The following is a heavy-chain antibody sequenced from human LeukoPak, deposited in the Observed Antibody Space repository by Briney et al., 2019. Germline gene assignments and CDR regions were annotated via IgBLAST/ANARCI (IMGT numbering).Heavy chain of an antibody. V-gene: IGHV3-73*01. CDR2: IRSKANSYAT. Sequence: PGGSLRLSCAASGFTFSGSAMHWVRQTSGKGLEWVGRIRSKANSYATAYAASVKGRFTISRDDSKNTAYLQMNSLKTEDTAVYYCTSVLPGYSSGWFDWGQGTLVTVSS. J-gene: IGHJ4*02. D-gene: IGHD6-19*01. CDR1: GFTFSGSA. CDR3: TSVLPGYSSGWFD.